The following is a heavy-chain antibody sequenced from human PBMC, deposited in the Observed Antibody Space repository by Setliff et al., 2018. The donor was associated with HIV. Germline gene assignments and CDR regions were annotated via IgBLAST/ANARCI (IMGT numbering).Heavy chain of an antibody. Sequence: SETLSLTCGIYGGSFSDYYWSWIRQPPGKVLEWIGEIDPRGRPKYNPSLNSRVTMSVDKSRNQFSLKVGPGTAAYAAVDYWARVSITYWYSIPRDYYYYMDVWGGGTTVTVSS. CDR1: GGSFSDYY. D-gene: IGHD2-8*02. V-gene: IGHV4-34*01. CDR2: IDPRGRP. CDR3: ARVSITYWYSIPRDYYYYMDV. J-gene: IGHJ6*03.